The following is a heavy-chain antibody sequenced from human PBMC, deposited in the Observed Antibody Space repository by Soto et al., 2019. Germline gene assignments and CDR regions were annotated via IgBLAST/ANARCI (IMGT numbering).Heavy chain of an antibody. D-gene: IGHD6-6*01. Sequence: SGPTLVNPTQTLTLTCTFSGFSLSTSGVGVGWIRQPPGKALEWLALIYWDDDKRYSPSLKSRLTITKDTSKNQVVLTMTNMDPVDTATYYCARADAWVAAHNWFDPWAQGTLVTVSS. CDR2: IYWDDDK. CDR1: GFSLSTSGVG. J-gene: IGHJ5*02. V-gene: IGHV2-5*02. CDR3: ARADAWVAAHNWFDP.